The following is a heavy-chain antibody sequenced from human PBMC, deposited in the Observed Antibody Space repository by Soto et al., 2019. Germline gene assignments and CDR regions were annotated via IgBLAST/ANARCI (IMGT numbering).Heavy chain of an antibody. Sequence: ASVKVSCKASGYTFTSYGISWVRQAPGQGLEWMGWISAYNGNTNYAQKFQGWVTMTRDTSISTAYMELSRLRSDDTAVYYCAREITGTTSFDYWGQGTLVTVSS. V-gene: IGHV1-18*04. J-gene: IGHJ4*02. D-gene: IGHD1-20*01. CDR3: AREITGTTSFDY. CDR1: GYTFTSYG. CDR2: ISAYNGNT.